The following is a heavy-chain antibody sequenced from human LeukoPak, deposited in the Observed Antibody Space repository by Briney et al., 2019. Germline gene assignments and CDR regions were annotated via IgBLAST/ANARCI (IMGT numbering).Heavy chain of an antibody. D-gene: IGHD6-19*01. CDR2: INPNSGGT. Sequence: GASVKVSCKASGYTFTGYYMHWVRQAPGQGLEWMGWINPNSGGTNYAQKFQGRVTMTRDTSISTAYMELSRLRSDDTAVYYCARDVYSSGWYARSASAAPGDYWGQGTLVTVSS. J-gene: IGHJ4*02. V-gene: IGHV1-2*02. CDR1: GYTFTGYY. CDR3: ARDVYSSGWYARSASAAPGDY.